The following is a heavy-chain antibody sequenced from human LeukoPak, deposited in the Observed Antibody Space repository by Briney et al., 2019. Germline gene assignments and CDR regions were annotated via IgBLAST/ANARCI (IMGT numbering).Heavy chain of an antibody. J-gene: IGHJ4*02. V-gene: IGHV1-69*05. D-gene: IGHD5-18*01. CDR1: GGTFSSYA. CDR2: IIPIFGTA. Sequence: GSSVKVSCKASGGTFSSYAISWVRQAPGQGLEWMGGIIPIFGTANYAQKFQGRVTITTDKSTSTAYMELSSLRFEDTAVYYCARGTAMAGDYWGQGTLVTVSS. CDR3: ARGTAMAGDY.